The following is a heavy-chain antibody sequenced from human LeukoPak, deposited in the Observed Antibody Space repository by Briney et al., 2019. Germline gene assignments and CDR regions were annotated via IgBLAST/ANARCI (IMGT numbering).Heavy chain of an antibody. D-gene: IGHD1-1*01. Sequence: ASVKVSCKASGYTFTGYYMHWVRQAPGQGLEWMGWINPNSGGTNYAQKFQGRVTMTRDTSISTAYMELSRLRSDDTAVYYCARVVWITGHAFDIWGQGTMVTVSS. V-gene: IGHV1-2*02. J-gene: IGHJ3*02. CDR2: INPNSGGT. CDR1: GYTFTGYY. CDR3: ARVVWITGHAFDI.